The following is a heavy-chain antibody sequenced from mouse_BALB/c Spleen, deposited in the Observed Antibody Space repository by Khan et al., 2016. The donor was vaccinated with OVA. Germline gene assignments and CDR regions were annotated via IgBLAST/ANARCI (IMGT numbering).Heavy chain of an antibody. J-gene: IGHJ2*01. CDR2: IRAGGST. CDR3: ARLEDK. CDR1: GFSLTSYG. V-gene: IGHV2-9*02. Sequence: QVRLQQSGPGLVAPSQSLSITCTVSGFSLTSYGVHWVRQPPGKGLEWLGVIRAGGSTNYYSAPMSRLSISKDNSKSQVFLKMNSLQTDDTAMYYCARLEDKWGQGTTLSVSS.